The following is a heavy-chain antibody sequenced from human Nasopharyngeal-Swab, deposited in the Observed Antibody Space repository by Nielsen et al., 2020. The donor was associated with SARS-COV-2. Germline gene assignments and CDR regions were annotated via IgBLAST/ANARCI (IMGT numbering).Heavy chain of an antibody. CDR3: ARDPTSVAGTGDYYYGMDV. V-gene: IGHV3-21*04. J-gene: IGHJ6*02. CDR1: GFTFSSYS. D-gene: IGHD6-19*01. Sequence: GESLKISCAASGFTFSSYSMNWVRQAPGKGLEWVSSISSSSSYIYYADSVKGRFTISRDNAKNSLYLQMNSLRSDDTAVYYCARDPTSVAGTGDYYYGMDVWGQGTTVTVSS. CDR2: ISSSSSYI.